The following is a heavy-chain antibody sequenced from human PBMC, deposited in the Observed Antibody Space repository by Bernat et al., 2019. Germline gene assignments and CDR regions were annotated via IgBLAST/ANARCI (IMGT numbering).Heavy chain of an antibody. Sequence: QVQLVESGGGLVKPGGSLRLSCAVSGFTFSDYYMSWIRQAPGKGLEWVSYISSSSSYTNYADSVKGRFTISRDNAKNSLYLQMNSLRAEDTAVYYCARVLSSSWYGSFDIWGQGTMVTVSA. CDR2: ISSSSSYT. V-gene: IGHV3-11*05. J-gene: IGHJ3*02. CDR3: ARVLSSSWYGSFDI. CDR1: GFTFSDYY. D-gene: IGHD6-13*01.